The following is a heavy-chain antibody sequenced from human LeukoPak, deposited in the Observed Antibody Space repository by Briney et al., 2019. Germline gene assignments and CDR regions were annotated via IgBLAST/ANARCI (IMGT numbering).Heavy chain of an antibody. D-gene: IGHD2-2*01. J-gene: IGHJ6*03. CDR1: GGSISSGGYY. CDR2: IYHSGST. V-gene: IGHV4-30-2*01. Sequence: SETLSLTCTVSGGSISSGGYYWSCIRQPPGKGLECIGYIYHSGSTYYNPSLKSRVTISVDRSKNQFSLKLSSVTAADTAVYYCAREDCSSTSCQYYYYYMDVWGKGTTVTVSS. CDR3: AREDCSSTSCQYYYYYMDV.